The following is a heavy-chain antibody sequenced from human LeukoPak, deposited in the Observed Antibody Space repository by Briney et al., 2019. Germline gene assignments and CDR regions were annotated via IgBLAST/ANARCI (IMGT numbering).Heavy chain of an antibody. D-gene: IGHD5-18*01. Sequence: GGSLRLSCAASGFACSNYWMSWVRQAPGKGLEWVANIKEDGSEKYYVDSVKGRFTISRDNAKNSLYLQMNSLRAEDTAVYFCARDRWGYSYGGDWGQGTQVTVSS. V-gene: IGHV3-7*01. CDR2: IKEDGSEK. CDR3: ARDRWGYSYGGD. J-gene: IGHJ4*02. CDR1: GFACSNYW.